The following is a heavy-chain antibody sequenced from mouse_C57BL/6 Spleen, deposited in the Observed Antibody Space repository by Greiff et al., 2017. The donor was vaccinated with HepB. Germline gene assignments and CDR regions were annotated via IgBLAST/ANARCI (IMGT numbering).Heavy chain of an antibody. Sequence: EVQGVESGGDLVKPGGSLKLSCAASGFTFSSYGMSWVRQTPDKRLEWVATISSGGSYTYYPDSVKGRFTISRDNAKNTLYLQMSSLKSEDTAMYYCARLVVAKAMDYWGQGTSVTVSS. CDR1: GFTFSSYG. CDR2: ISSGGSYT. CDR3: ARLVVAKAMDY. V-gene: IGHV5-6*01. J-gene: IGHJ4*01. D-gene: IGHD1-1*01.